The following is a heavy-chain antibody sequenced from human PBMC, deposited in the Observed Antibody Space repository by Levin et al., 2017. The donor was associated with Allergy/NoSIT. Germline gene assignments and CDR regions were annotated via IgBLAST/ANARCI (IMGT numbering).Heavy chain of an antibody. V-gene: IGHV3-15*01. D-gene: IGHD3-22*01. CDR2: IKGKNDGGTT. CDR1: GFTFSNAW. CDR3: TTDDYYDSSGYKAAFDC. J-gene: IGHJ4*02. Sequence: SGGSLRLSCAASGFTFSNAWMSWVRQAPGKGLEWVGRIKGKNDGGTTDYAPPVKGRFTISRDDSKNTLYLQMNSLKIEDTAVYYCTTDDYYDSSGYKAAFDCWGQGTVATVSS.